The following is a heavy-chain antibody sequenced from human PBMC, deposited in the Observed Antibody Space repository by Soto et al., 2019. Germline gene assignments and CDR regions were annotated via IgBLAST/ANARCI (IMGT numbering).Heavy chain of an antibody. J-gene: IGHJ6*02. Sequence: GGSLRLSCAASGFTFSSYGMHWVRQAPGKGLEWVAVIWYDGSNKYYADSVKGRFTISRDNSKNTLYLQMNSLRAEDTAVYYCARDYPDSYYYYGMDVWGQGTTVTVSS. CDR3: ARDYPDSYYYYGMDV. V-gene: IGHV3-33*01. CDR1: GFTFSSYG. CDR2: IWYDGSNK.